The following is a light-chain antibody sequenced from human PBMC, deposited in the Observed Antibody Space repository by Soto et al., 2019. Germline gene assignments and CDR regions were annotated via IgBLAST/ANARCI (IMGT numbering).Light chain of an antibody. V-gene: IGLV2-11*01. CDR1: SSDIGSYNA. CDR2: DVF. CDR3: SSWAPSYRVI. J-gene: IGLJ2*01. Sequence: QSALTQPRSVSGSPGHSGTISCFGTSSDIGSYNAVSWYQQHPGKAPKLIIFDVFERPSGVPDRFSGSKSGNSASLTISGLQAEDESDYYCSSWAPSYRVIFGGGTKVAVL.